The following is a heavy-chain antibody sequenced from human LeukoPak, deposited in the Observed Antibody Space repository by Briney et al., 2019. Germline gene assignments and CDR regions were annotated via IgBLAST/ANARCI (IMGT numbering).Heavy chain of an antibody. CDR3: ARGSLWVGELLWPGTAYYYYYMDV. Sequence: GASVKVSCKASGYTFTSYDINWVRQATGQGLEWMGWMNPNSGNTGYAQKFQGRVTMTRNTSISTAYMELSSLRSEDTAVYYCARGSLWVGELLWPGTAYYYYYMDVWGKGTTVTVSS. CDR2: MNPNSGNT. V-gene: IGHV1-8*01. D-gene: IGHD3-10*01. J-gene: IGHJ6*03. CDR1: GYTFTSYD.